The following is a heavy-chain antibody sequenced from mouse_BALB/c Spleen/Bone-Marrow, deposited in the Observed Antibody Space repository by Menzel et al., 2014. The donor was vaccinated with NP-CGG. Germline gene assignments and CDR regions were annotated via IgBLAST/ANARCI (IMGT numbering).Heavy chain of an antibody. CDR3: ASDSNYY. V-gene: IGHV5-6-3*01. J-gene: IGHJ2*01. Sequence: EVKLVESGGGLVQPGGSLKLSCAASGFNFSSYGMSWVRQTPDKRLELVATINTNGSRTNYPASVKGRFIISRDNAKNPMYLQMSNLKSEDSAMYYYASDSNYYWGQGTTLTVSS. CDR2: INTNGSRT. CDR1: GFNFSSYG.